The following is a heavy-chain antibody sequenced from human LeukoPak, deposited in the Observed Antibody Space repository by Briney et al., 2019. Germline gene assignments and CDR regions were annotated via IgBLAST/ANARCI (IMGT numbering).Heavy chain of an antibody. V-gene: IGHV4-59*01. Sequence: PSETLSLTCTVSGGSISSYYWSWLRQPPGKGLEWIGYIYYSGSTNYNPSLKSRVTISVDTSKNQFSLKLSSVTAADTAVYYCARGASGYDFWSGYWGAFDIWGQGTMVTVSS. CDR2: IYYSGST. CDR3: ARGASGYDFWSGYWGAFDI. J-gene: IGHJ3*02. CDR1: GGSISSYY. D-gene: IGHD3-3*01.